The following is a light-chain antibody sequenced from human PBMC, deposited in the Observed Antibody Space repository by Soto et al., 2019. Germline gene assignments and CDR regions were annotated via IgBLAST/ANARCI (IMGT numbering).Light chain of an antibody. CDR1: QSVSSRF. CDR2: GAS. Sequence: ENVMTQSPATLSVSPGERATLSCRASQSVSSRFLAWYQQKPGQAPRLLMYGASSRATGIPDRFSGTGSGTDFTLTISGLEPEDFAIYYCQKRGNWPQFGQGTRLEIK. V-gene: IGKV3D-20*02. CDR3: QKRGNWPQ. J-gene: IGKJ5*01.